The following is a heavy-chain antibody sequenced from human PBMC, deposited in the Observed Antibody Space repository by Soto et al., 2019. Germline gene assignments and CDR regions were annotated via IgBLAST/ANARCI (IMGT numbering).Heavy chain of an antibody. CDR3: AGRLGYCSGGSCNQNYYYYMDV. Sequence: SETLSLTCTVSGGSISSYYWSWIRQPPGKGLEWIGYIYYSGSTNYNPSLKSRVTISVDTSKNQFSLKLSSVTAADTAVYYCAGRLGYCSGGSCNQNYYYYMDVWGKGTTVTVSS. J-gene: IGHJ6*03. CDR1: GGSISSYY. CDR2: IYYSGST. D-gene: IGHD2-15*01. V-gene: IGHV4-59*08.